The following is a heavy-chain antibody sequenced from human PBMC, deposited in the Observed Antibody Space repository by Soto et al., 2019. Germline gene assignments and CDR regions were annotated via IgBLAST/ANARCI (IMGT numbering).Heavy chain of an antibody. CDR1: GGSFSGYY. D-gene: IGHD2-15*01. V-gene: IGHV4-34*01. CDR2: INHSGST. Sequence: SETLSLTCAVYGGSFSGYYWSWIRQPPGKGLEWIGEINHSGSTNYNPSLKSRVTISVDTSKNQFSLKLSSVTAADTAVYYCAINNIVVVVAATYNWFDPWGQGTLVTVSS. CDR3: AINNIVVVVAATYNWFDP. J-gene: IGHJ5*02.